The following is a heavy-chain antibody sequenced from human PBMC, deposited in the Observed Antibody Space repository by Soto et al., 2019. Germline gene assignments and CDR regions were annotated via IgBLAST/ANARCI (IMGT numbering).Heavy chain of an antibody. J-gene: IGHJ4*02. Sequence: GGSLRLSCAASGFTFSNAWMNWVRQAPGRRLEWVGRIESKSDGGAADYAAPVKDRFTISRDDSKNTLYLQMNSLKPDDTAVYFCTTQSSFMRLWGQGTLVTVSS. D-gene: IGHD3-16*01. CDR3: TTQSSFMRL. CDR2: IESKSDGGAA. V-gene: IGHV3-15*07. CDR1: GFTFSNAW.